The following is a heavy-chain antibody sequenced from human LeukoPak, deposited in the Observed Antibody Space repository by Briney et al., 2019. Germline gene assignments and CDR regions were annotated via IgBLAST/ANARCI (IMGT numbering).Heavy chain of an antibody. CDR1: GFTFSRYW. D-gene: IGHD5-12*01. J-gene: IGHJ4*02. Sequence: GGSLRLSCEASGFTFSRYWMHWVRQAPGKGLVWVSRVNNDGSGTNYADSVKGRFIISRDNAKNTLYLQMSSLRAEDTAVYYCAREGDVVDTVGSFDYWGQGTLVTVSS. V-gene: IGHV3-74*01. CDR3: AREGDVVDTVGSFDY. CDR2: VNNDGSGT.